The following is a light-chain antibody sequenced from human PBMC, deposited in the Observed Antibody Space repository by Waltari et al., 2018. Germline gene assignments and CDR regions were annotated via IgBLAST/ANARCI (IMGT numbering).Light chain of an antibody. CDR3: QHYVRLPAT. Sequence: EIVLTHSPGTLSLSPGERATLSYRASQSVSRALAWYQQKPGQAPRLLIYGTSNRATGIPDRFSGSGSGTDFSLTISRLEPEDVAVYFCQHYVRLPATFGQGTKVEIK. CDR2: GTS. CDR1: QSVSRA. J-gene: IGKJ1*01. V-gene: IGKV3-20*01.